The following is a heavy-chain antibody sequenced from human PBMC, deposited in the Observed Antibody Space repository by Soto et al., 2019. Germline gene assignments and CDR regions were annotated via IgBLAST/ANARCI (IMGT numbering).Heavy chain of an antibody. CDR1: GFTFSIYS. Sequence: PGGSLRLSCAASGFTFSIYSMKWVRHAPGKGLEWVSYISSSSSTIYYADSVKGRFTISRDNAKNSLYLQMNSLRDEDTAVYYCARDKPVTIFGVVITTLFDYWGQGTLVTVSS. CDR2: ISSSSSTI. CDR3: ARDKPVTIFGVVITTLFDY. J-gene: IGHJ4*02. V-gene: IGHV3-48*02. D-gene: IGHD3-3*01.